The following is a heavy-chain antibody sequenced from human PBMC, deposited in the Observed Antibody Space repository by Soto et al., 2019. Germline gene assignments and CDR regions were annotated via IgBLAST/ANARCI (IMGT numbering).Heavy chain of an antibody. CDR2: IYPSVSS. Sequence: SETLSLTCSVSGFAISRGYYWSWVRQPPGKGLEWIGSIYPSVSSYHNPSLATRLRLSIDTSKNQFTLNLTSVTAADTALYFCAREKVGTTFFDNWGQGIQVTVSS. CDR1: GFAISRGYY. D-gene: IGHD1-1*01. V-gene: IGHV4-38-2*02. CDR3: AREKVGTTFFDN. J-gene: IGHJ4*02.